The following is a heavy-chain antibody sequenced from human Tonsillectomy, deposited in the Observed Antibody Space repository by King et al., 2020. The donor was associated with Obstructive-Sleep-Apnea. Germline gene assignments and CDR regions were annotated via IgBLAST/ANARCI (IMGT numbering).Heavy chain of an antibody. CDR1: GFSFTFYP. CDR2: ISGSSGSI. CDR3: AKGGRWLQSWFYFSP. D-gene: IGHD5-24*01. Sequence: VQLVVSGRNLVQPGGSLRLSCAASGFSFTFYPMSWVRQAPGKGLEWVSVISGSSGSIYYADSVKGRFTISLDKSKNTLYLQMNTLRAEDTAIYYCAKGGRWLQSWFYFSPWRQGMLVTVSS. V-gene: IGHV3-23*04. J-gene: IGHJ5*02.